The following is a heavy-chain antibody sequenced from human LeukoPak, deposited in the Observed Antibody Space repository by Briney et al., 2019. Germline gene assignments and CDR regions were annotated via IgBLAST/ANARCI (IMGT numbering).Heavy chain of an antibody. CDR3: ARGDSIAAPGTVLDV. CDR2: MNPNSGNS. Sequence: GASVKVSCKASGYTYTSYEINRVRQATGQGLEWTGWMNPNSGNSGYPQKFQGRVTMTRNTHISTDYLQLSRLRSEDTAVHYCARGDSIAAPGTVLDVWGEGTTVTLSS. J-gene: IGHJ6*04. D-gene: IGHD6-13*01. CDR1: GYTYTSYE. V-gene: IGHV1-8*01.